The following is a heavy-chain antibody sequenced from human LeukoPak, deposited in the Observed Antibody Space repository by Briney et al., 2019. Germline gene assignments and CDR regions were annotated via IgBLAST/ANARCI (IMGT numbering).Heavy chain of an antibody. CDR3: ARELGYGTCYFVY. D-gene: IGHD5-18*01. V-gene: IGHV3-21*01. CDR2: ISSSSSYI. J-gene: IGHJ4*02. CDR1: GFTFSSYS. Sequence: PGGSLRLSCAASGFTFSSYSMNWVRQAPGKGLEWVSSISSSSSYIYYADSVKGRFTISRDNAKNSLYLQMNSLRAEDTAVYYCARELGYGTCYFVYWGQGTLVTVSS.